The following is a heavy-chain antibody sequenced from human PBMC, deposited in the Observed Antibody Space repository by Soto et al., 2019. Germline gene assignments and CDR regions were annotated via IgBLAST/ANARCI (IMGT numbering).Heavy chain of an antibody. J-gene: IGHJ6*02. Sequence: GGSLRLSCAASGFTFSSYSMNWVRQAPGKGLEWVSYISSSSSTIYYADSVKGRFTISRDNAKNSLYLQMNSLRDEDTAVYYCARAYSSSWPYVNTLNVYYYYYGMDVWGQGTTVTVSS. V-gene: IGHV3-48*02. CDR1: GFTFSSYS. CDR3: ARAYSSSWPYVNTLNVYYYYYGMDV. D-gene: IGHD6-13*01. CDR2: ISSSSSTI.